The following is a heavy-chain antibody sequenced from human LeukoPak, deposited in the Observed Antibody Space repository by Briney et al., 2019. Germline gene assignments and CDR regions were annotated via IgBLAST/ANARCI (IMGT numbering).Heavy chain of an antibody. V-gene: IGHV1-2*02. CDR2: INPNSGGT. J-gene: IGHJ3*02. D-gene: IGHD3-22*01. CDR1: GYTFTGYY. Sequence: ASVKVSCKASGYTFTGYYMHWVRQAPGQGLEWMGWINPNSGGTNYAQKFQGRVTMTRDMSTSTVYMELSSLRSEDTAVYYCARDTYYYDHAFDIWGQGTMVTVSS. CDR3: ARDTYYYDHAFDI.